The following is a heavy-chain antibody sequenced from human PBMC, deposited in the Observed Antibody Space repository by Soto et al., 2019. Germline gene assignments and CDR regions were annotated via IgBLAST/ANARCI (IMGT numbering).Heavy chain of an antibody. CDR2: IKQDGSEK. Sequence: EVQLVESGGGLVQPGGSLRLSCAASGFTFETSWMTWVRQAPGKGLEWVANIKQDGSEKYYVDSVKGRFTISSDNAKNSLYLQMSSLRDEFTAVYFCVRERLPSWGQGTLVTVSS. CDR1: GFTFETSW. J-gene: IGHJ4*02. CDR3: VRERLPS. V-gene: IGHV3-7*01.